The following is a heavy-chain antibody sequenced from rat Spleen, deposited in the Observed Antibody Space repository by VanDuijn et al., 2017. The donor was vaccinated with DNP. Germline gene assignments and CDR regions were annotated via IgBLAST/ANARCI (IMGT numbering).Heavy chain of an antibody. CDR1: GYSITSNY. Sequence: EVQFQESGPGLVKSSQSLSLTCSVTGYSITSNYWAWIRKFPGNKMEWMGYINYSGATSYNPSLKSRISITRDTSKNQFFLQLNSVTTEDTATYYCASINYGGSYYYVMDAWGQGASVTVSS. D-gene: IGHD1-11*01. V-gene: IGHV3-1*01. CDR2: INYSGAT. CDR3: ASINYGGSYYYVMDA. J-gene: IGHJ4*01.